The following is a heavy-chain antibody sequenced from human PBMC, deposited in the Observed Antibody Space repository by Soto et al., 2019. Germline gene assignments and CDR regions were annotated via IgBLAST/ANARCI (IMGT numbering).Heavy chain of an antibody. CDR3: AKDRNYPRDQFHY. Sequence: GGSLRLSCAASGFTFSNFAMTWVRQAPGAGLEWVSSISGTDDYTYYADSVRGRFTISRDNSKNTIFLHMDSLRAEDTAVYYCAKDRNYPRDQFHYWGQGTLVTVSS. D-gene: IGHD1-7*01. J-gene: IGHJ4*02. CDR1: GFTFSNFA. CDR2: ISGTDDYT. V-gene: IGHV3-23*01.